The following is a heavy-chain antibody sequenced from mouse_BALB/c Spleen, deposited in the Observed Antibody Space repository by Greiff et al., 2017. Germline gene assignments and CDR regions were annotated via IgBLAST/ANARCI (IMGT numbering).Heavy chain of an antibody. CDR1: GYTFTNYW. D-gene: IGHD3-2*01. V-gene: IGHV1-63*02. CDR2: IYPGGGYT. J-gene: IGHJ4*01. Sequence: QVQLQQSGAELVRPGTSVKISCKASGYTFTNYWLGWVKQRPGHGLEWIGDIYPGGGYTNYNEKFKGKATLTADTSSSTAYMQLSSLTSEDSAVYFCARRQLGLHYAMDYWGQGTSVTVSS. CDR3: ARRQLGLHYAMDY.